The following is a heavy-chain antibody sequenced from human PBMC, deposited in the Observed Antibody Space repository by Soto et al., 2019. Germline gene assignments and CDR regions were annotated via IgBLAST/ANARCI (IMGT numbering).Heavy chain of an antibody. Sequence: QVQLVESGGGVVQPGRSLRLSCEASGFTFSSFGMHWVRQAPGKGLEWVTFVSYDGSKTYSSDSVNGRFTISRDNSKNRLYLQMNSLRLEDTAVYYCAKAYAGLDSGFDLWGRGTLVTVSS. CDR2: VSYDGSKT. J-gene: IGHJ2*01. CDR3: AKAYAGLDSGFDL. CDR1: GFTFSSFG. D-gene: IGHD2-2*01. V-gene: IGHV3-30*18.